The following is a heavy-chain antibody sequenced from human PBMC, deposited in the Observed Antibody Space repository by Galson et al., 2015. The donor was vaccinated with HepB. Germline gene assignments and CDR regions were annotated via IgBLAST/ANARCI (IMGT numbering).Heavy chain of an antibody. V-gene: IGHV3-64D*06. J-gene: IGHJ4*02. CDR2: ISSNGGST. D-gene: IGHD1-26*01. Sequence: SLRLSCAASGFTFSSYAMHWVRQAPGKGLEYVSAISSNGGSTYYADSVKGRFTISRDNSKNTLYLQMSSLRAEDTAVYYCARASVGATMGYFDYWGQGTLVTVSS. CDR1: GFTFSSYA. CDR3: ARASVGATMGYFDY.